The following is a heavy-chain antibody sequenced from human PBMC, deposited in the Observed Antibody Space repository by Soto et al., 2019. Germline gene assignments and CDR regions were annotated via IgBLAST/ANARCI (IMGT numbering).Heavy chain of an antibody. D-gene: IGHD2-8*01. CDR1: GFSFSIFG. CDR2: IWYDGSNK. CDR3: ARDDKDEYGADRGGFGC. J-gene: IGHJ4*02. V-gene: IGHV3-33*01. Sequence: ESGGGVVQPGTSLRLSCAASGFSFSIFGMHWVRQAPGKGLEWVAGIWYDGSNKYYADSVKGRFSISRDNSKNTPYLQMTSLRAEDTAVYYCARDDKDEYGADRGGFGCWGQGTLVTVSS.